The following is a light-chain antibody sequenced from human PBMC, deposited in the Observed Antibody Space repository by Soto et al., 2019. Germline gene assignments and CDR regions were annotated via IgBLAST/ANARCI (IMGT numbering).Light chain of an antibody. V-gene: IGKV3-20*01. CDR3: SQYGTSPLYT. J-gene: IGKJ2*01. CDR2: GAS. Sequence: EIVLTQSPGTLSLSPGERATLSCRASQSVSSSYLAWYQQKPGQAPRLLIYGASGRATGIPDRFSASGSGTDFTLTISRLEPEDFAVYYCSQYGTSPLYTFGQGTKLEIK. CDR1: QSVSSSY.